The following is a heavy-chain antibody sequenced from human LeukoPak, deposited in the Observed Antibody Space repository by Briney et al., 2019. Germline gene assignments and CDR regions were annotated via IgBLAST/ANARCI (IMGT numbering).Heavy chain of an antibody. V-gene: IGHV4-34*01. D-gene: IGHD4-17*01. J-gene: IGHJ3*02. CDR1: GGSFSGYY. Sequence: PSETLSLTCAVYGGSFSGYYWSWIRQPPGKGLEWIGEINHSGSTNYNPSLKSRVTISVDTSKNQFSLKLSSVTAADTAVYYCARVASVTTVRDAFDIWGQGTMVTVSS. CDR3: ARVASVTTVRDAFDI. CDR2: INHSGST.